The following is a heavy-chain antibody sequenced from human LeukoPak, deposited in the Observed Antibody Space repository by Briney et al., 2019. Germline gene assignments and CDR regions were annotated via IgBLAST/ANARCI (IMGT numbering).Heavy chain of an antibody. J-gene: IGHJ4*02. V-gene: IGHV3-23*01. CDR2: ISGSDCST. Sequence: QPGGSLRLSCAASGFTFSSYAMSWVRQAPGKGLEWVSAISGSDCSTYYAASVNGRFTISRDNSKNTLYLKMNSLRAEDTAVYYCAKVLDYYDSSGYYAFDYWGQGTLVTVSS. CDR1: GFTFSSYA. CDR3: AKVLDYYDSSGYYAFDY. D-gene: IGHD3-22*01.